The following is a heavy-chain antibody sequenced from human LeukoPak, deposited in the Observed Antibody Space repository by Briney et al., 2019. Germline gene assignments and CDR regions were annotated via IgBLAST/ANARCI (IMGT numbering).Heavy chain of an antibody. Sequence: PSETLSLTCTVSGGSISSSSYYWGWIRQPPGKGLEWIGSIYYSGSTYYNPSLKSRVTISVDTSKNQFSLKLSSVTAADTAVYYCARDYGDYSLDYWGQGTLVTVSS. V-gene: IGHV4-39*02. CDR1: GGSISSSSYY. CDR3: ARDYGDYSLDY. D-gene: IGHD4-17*01. CDR2: IYYSGST. J-gene: IGHJ4*02.